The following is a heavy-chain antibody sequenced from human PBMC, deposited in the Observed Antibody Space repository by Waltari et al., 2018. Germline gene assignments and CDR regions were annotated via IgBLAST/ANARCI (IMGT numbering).Heavy chain of an antibody. Sequence: QVQLVQSGAEVKKPGASVKVSCKASGYTFTSYDINWVRQATGQGLEWMGWMTPNSGNTGYAQKFQGRVTMTRNTSISTAYMELSSLRSEDTAVYYCARGARILRFLEWAMGYWGQGTLVTVSS. D-gene: IGHD3-3*01. J-gene: IGHJ4*02. CDR2: MTPNSGNT. V-gene: IGHV1-8*01. CDR3: ARGARILRFLEWAMGY. CDR1: GYTFTSYD.